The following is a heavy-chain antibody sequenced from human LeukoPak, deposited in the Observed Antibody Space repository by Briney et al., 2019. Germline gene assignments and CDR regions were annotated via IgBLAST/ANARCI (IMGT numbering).Heavy chain of an antibody. J-gene: IGHJ2*01. V-gene: IGHV1-69*13. D-gene: IGHD5-18*01. CDR2: IIPVSGST. CDR3: AKEGNTALVTGYFDL. Sequence: ASVKVSCKASGIFGSYVISWVRQAPGQGLEWMGGIIPVSGSTHHAQKFQGRLTITADESTSTVYMEMSSLRSEDTAMYYCAKEGNTALVTGYFDLWGRGALVTVSA. CDR1: GIFGSYV.